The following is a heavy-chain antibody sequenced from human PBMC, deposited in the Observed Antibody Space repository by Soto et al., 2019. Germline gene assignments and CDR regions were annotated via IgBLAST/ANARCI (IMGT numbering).Heavy chain of an antibody. CDR3: AHKGGRGAGMDV. D-gene: IGHD2-15*01. J-gene: IGHJ6*02. Sequence: QITLKESGPTLVKPTQTLTLTCTFSGFSVSTGGVGVAWIRQPPGKALEWLALIHWDDDKRYSPFLQSRVTITKDTSKNQVVLTMTNMEPVDTATYYCAHKGGRGAGMDVWGQGTTVTVSS. CDR1: GFSVSTGGVG. CDR2: IHWDDDK. V-gene: IGHV2-5*02.